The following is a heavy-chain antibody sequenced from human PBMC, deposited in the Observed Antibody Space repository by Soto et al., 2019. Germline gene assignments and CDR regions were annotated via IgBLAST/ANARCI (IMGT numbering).Heavy chain of an antibody. CDR3: ANLARIFGEYYGMDV. Sequence: EVQLLESGGGLVQPGGSLRLSCAASGFTFSSYAMSWVRQAPGKGLEWVTAISGSGGSTYYADSVKGRFTISRDNSKNTLYLQMNSLRAEDTAVYYCANLARIFGEYYGMDVWGQGTTVTVSS. J-gene: IGHJ6*02. CDR2: ISGSGGST. D-gene: IGHD3-3*01. V-gene: IGHV3-23*01. CDR1: GFTFSSYA.